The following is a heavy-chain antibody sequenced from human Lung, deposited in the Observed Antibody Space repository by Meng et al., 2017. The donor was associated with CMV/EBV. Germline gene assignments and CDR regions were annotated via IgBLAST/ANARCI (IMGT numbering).Heavy chain of an antibody. CDR3: ARKRGYFFDY. CDR1: AYTFSTYW. D-gene: IGHD3-10*01. V-gene: IGHV5-51*01. CDR2: IYPADSNT. Sequence: GESXKISCKGSAYTFSTYWLGWVRQLPGRGLEWMGLIYPADSNTTYSPSFRGHVTISADKSISTAYLQWIGLRASDTAIYYCARKRGYFFDYWGQGTPVTVSS. J-gene: IGHJ4*02.